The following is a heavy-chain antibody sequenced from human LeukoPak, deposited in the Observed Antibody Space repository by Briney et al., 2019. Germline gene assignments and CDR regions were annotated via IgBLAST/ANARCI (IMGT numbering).Heavy chain of an antibody. J-gene: IGHJ6*03. D-gene: IGHD3-3*01. CDR2: INHSGST. CDR3: ARGVVFGVVIITHYYYYMDV. CDR1: GGSFSGYC. V-gene: IGHV4-34*01. Sequence: SETLSLTCAVYGGSFSGYCWSWIRQPPGKGLEWIGEINHSGSTNYNPSLKSRVTISVDTSKNQFSLKLSSVTAADTAVYYCARGVVFGVVIITHYYYYMDVWGKGTTVTVSS.